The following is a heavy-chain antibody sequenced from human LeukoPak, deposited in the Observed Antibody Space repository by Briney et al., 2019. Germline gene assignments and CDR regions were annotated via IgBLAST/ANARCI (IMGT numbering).Heavy chain of an antibody. J-gene: IGHJ4*02. CDR1: GGSFSGYY. D-gene: IGHD5-18*01. Sequence: SETLSLTCAVYGGSFSGYYWSWIRQPPGKGLEWIGEINHSGSTNYNPSLKSRVTISVDTSKNQFSLKLSSVTAADTAVYYCASGDTAMVRIDYWGQGTLVTVSS. CDR3: ASGDTAMVRIDY. CDR2: INHSGST. V-gene: IGHV4-34*09.